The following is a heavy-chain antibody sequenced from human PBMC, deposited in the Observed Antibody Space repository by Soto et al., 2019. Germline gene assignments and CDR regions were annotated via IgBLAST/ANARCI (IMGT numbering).Heavy chain of an antibody. V-gene: IGHV4-39*01. D-gene: IGHD2-2*01. CDR3: AIVVVPAAIDY. J-gene: IGHJ4*02. Sequence: PSETLSLTCTVSGGSISSSSYYWGWIRHPPGKGLEWIGSIYYSGSTYYNPSLKSRVTISVDTSKNQFSLKLSSVTAADTAVYYCAIVVVPAAIDYWGQGTLVTVS. CDR1: GGSISSSSYY. CDR2: IYYSGST.